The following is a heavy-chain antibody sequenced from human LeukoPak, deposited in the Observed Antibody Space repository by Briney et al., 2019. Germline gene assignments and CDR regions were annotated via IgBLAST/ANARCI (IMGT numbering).Heavy chain of an antibody. D-gene: IGHD5-18*01. J-gene: IGHJ4*02. Sequence: SETLSLTCAVYGGSFSGYYWSWIRQPPGKGLEWIGEINYSGSTNYNPSLKGRVTISVDTSKNHFSLKLTSVTAADTAVYYCARGRIQLWSPRGVFDYWGQGTLVTVSS. CDR3: ARGRIQLWSPRGVFDY. V-gene: IGHV4-34*01. CDR1: GGSFSGYY. CDR2: INYSGST.